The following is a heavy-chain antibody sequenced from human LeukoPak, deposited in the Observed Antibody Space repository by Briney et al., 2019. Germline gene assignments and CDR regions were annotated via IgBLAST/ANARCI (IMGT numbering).Heavy chain of an antibody. Sequence: PGGSLRLSCAASGFTFSSYWMHWVRQAPGKGLVWVSRINSDGSSTSYADSVKGRFTISRDNSKNTLYLQMNSLRAEDTAVYYCAKDKDTGSGMDVWGQGTTVTVSS. J-gene: IGHJ6*02. D-gene: IGHD5-18*01. CDR2: INSDGSST. V-gene: IGHV3-74*01. CDR1: GFTFSSYW. CDR3: AKDKDTGSGMDV.